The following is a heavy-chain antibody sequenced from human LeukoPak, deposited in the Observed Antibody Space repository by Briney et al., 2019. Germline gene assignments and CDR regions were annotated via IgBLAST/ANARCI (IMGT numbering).Heavy chain of an antibody. CDR3: ARKPGYSSGWYYFDY. V-gene: IGHV3-33*01. Sequence: GGSLRLSCVASGFSFSNFGMHWVRQAPGKGLGWVAIIWYDGSNKYYADSVKGRFTISRDNSKNTLYLQMNSLRVEDTAVYYCARKPGYSSGWYYFDYWGQGTLVTVSS. CDR2: IWYDGSNK. D-gene: IGHD6-19*01. J-gene: IGHJ4*02. CDR1: GFSFSNFG.